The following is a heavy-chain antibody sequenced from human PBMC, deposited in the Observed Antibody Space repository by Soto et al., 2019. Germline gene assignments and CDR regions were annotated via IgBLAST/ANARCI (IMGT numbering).Heavy chain of an antibody. V-gene: IGHV1-3*01. CDR1: GYTFTSYA. CDR3: ARDSASVPALYYFDY. J-gene: IGHJ4*02. Sequence: VSFKASGYTFTSYAMHWVRQAPGQRLEWMGWINAGNGNTKYSQKFQGRVTITRDTSASTAYMELSSLRSEDTAVYYCARDSASVPALYYFDYWGQGTLVTVSS. D-gene: IGHD2-2*01. CDR2: INAGNGNT.